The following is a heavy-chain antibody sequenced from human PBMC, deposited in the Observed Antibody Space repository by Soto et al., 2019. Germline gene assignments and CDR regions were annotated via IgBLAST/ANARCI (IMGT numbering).Heavy chain of an antibody. V-gene: IGHV1-69*01. D-gene: IGHD3-10*01. CDR3: ARDRDDYGSGNYYNRIDF. CDR2: IIPLFGTP. J-gene: IGHJ4*02. CDR1: GGIFSTYA. Sequence: QVQLVQSGAEVKKPGSSVKVSCMASGGIFSTYAISRLRQAPGQGLEWMGGIIPLFGTPNYAQRFQGRVTITADESTSTAYMELSRLRSEDTAVYYCARDRDDYGSGNYYNRIDFWGQGTLVTVSS.